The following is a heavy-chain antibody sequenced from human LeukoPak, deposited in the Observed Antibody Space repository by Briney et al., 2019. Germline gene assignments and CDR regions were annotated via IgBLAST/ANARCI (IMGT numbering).Heavy chain of an antibody. CDR2: ISAYNGNT. D-gene: IGHD3-10*01. CDR3: ARSYGSGSYHQFDY. J-gene: IGHJ4*02. CDR1: GYTFTSYG. V-gene: IGHV1-18*01. Sequence: ASVKVSCKASGYTFTSYGISWVRQAPGQGLEWMGWISAYNGNTNYAQKLQGRVTMTTDTSTSTAYMELRSLRSEDTAVYYCARSYGSGSYHQFDYWGQGTLVTVSS.